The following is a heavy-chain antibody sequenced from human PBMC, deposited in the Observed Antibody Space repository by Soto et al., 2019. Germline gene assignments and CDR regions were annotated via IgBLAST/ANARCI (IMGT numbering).Heavy chain of an antibody. D-gene: IGHD4-4*01. V-gene: IGHV4-34*01. CDR3: ARGVTVTTFNWFDP. J-gene: IGHJ5*02. CDR1: GGSFSNYY. Sequence: PSETLSLTCAVYGGSFSNYYWSWIRQPPGKGLEWIGEINHSGSTNYNPSLKSRVTISRDTSKSPLYLQMSSLTAEDTAVYYCARGVTVTTFNWFDPWGQGTLVTVSS. CDR2: INHSGST.